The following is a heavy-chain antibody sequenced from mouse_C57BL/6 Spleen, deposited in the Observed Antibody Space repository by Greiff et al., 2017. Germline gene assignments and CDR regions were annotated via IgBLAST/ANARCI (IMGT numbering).Heavy chain of an antibody. D-gene: IGHD2-10*02. V-gene: IGHV1-64*01. CDR2: IHPNSGST. J-gene: IGHJ2*02. CDR3: ARGGYADYFDY. CDR1: GYTFTSYW. Sequence: VQLQQPGAELVKPGASVKLSCKASGYTFTSYWMHWVKQRPGQGLEWIGMIHPNSGSTNYNEKFKSKATLTVDKSSSTAYMQLSSLTSENSAVYYCARGGYADYFDYWGQGTSLTVSS.